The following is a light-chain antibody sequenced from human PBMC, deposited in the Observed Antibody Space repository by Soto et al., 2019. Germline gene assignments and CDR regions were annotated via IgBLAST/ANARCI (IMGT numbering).Light chain of an antibody. CDR2: GAS. CDR3: QQYNDWLT. J-gene: IGKJ4*01. Sequence: DIVLTQSPGTLSLSPGERATLSCRASQIISSTYLGWYQQKPGQAPRLLIYGASSRATGIPARFSGSGSGTEFTLTISSLQSEDFAVYYCQQYNDWLTFGGGTKVDIK. CDR1: QIISSTY. V-gene: IGKV3D-15*01.